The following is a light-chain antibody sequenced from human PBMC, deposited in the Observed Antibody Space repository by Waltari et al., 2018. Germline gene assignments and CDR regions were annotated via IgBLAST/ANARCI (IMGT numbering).Light chain of an antibody. Sequence: DIQLTQSPSFLSASVGHRVTITCRASQGISSYLAWYQQQPGEAPKLLISAASNLQSGVPSRFSGSGSGTEFTLTISSLQPEDFATYYCQQLNSFPYTFGQGTKLDIK. CDR2: AAS. V-gene: IGKV1-9*01. CDR1: QGISSY. J-gene: IGKJ2*01. CDR3: QQLNSFPYT.